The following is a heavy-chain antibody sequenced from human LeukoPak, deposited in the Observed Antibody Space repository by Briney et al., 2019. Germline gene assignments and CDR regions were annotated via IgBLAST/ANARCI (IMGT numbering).Heavy chain of an antibody. V-gene: IGHV4-61*02. CDR2: IYTSGST. J-gene: IGHJ4*02. Sequence: PSRTLSLTCTVSGGSISSGSYYWSWIRQPAGKGLEWIGRIYTSGSTNYNPSLKSRVTISVDTSKNQFSLKLSSVTAADTAVYYCARGTYYYDSSGRNPRLDYWGQGTLVTVSS. CDR3: ARGTYYYDSSGRNPRLDY. CDR1: GGSISSGSYY. D-gene: IGHD3-22*01.